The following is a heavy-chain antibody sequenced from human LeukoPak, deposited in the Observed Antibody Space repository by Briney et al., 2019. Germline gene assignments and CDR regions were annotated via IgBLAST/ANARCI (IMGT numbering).Heavy chain of an antibody. D-gene: IGHD2-15*01. Sequence: GGSLRLSCAASGFGVRTSYTTWGRKAPGKGLGWVSVIYSGGSTYYADSARGRFTISRDNSKNTLYLQMNSMRAEDTAVYYCARDVGEWGQGTLVTVSS. CDR1: GFGVRTSY. CDR2: IYSGGST. V-gene: IGHV3-53*01. J-gene: IGHJ4*02. CDR3: ARDVGE.